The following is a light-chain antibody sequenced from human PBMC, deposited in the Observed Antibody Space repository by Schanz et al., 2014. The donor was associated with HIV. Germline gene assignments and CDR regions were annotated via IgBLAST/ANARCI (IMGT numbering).Light chain of an antibody. CDR1: QDISSY. J-gene: IGKJ1*01. CDR3: QQSSSIPQT. V-gene: IGKV1-8*01. Sequence: AIRMTQSPSSFSASTGDRVTITCRASQDISSYLAWYQQKPGKAPELLIYTASTLQSGVPSRFSGSGSGTDFTLTIDSLQPEDFATYYCQQSSSIPQTFGQGTKVEIK. CDR2: TAS.